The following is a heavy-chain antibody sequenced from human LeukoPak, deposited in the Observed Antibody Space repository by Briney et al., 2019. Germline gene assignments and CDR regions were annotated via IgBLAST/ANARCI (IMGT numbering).Heavy chain of an antibody. CDR3: ASGDPKMGYYYYGMDV. CDR1: GGSISSGGYS. D-gene: IGHD4-17*01. J-gene: IGHJ6*02. CDR2: IYHSGST. Sequence: NPSQTLSLTCAVSGGSISSGGYSWSWIRQPPGKGLEWIGYIYHSGSTYYNPSLRSRVTISVDRSKNQLSLKLSSVTAADTAVYYCASGDPKMGYYYYGMDVWGQGTTVTVSS. V-gene: IGHV4-30-2*01.